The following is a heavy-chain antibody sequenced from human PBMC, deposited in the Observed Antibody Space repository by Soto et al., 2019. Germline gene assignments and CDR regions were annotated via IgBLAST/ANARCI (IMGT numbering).Heavy chain of an antibody. CDR2: INHSGST. D-gene: IGHD6-13*01. J-gene: IGHJ6*03. CDR3: ARGLFQDIAAAGRAEPNYYYYMDV. Sequence: SETLSLTCAVYGGSFSGYYWSWIRQPPGKGLEWIGEINHSGSTNYNPSLKSRVTISVDTSKNQFSLKLSSVTAADTAVYYCARGLFQDIAAAGRAEPNYYYYMDVWGKGTTVTVSS. CDR1: GGSFSGYY. V-gene: IGHV4-34*01.